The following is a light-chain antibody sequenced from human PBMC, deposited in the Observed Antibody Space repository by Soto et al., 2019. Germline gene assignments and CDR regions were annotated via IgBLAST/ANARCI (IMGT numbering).Light chain of an antibody. CDR1: QSVNRCY. Sequence: EIVLTQSPGTLSLSPGERATLSCRASQSVNRCYLVWYQQRPGQAPRLLIYGASSRATGIPDRFSGSASGADFTLTISRLEPEDFAVYYCQQVGSPPITFGQGTRLEIK. V-gene: IGKV3-20*01. J-gene: IGKJ5*01. CDR2: GAS. CDR3: QQVGSPPIT.